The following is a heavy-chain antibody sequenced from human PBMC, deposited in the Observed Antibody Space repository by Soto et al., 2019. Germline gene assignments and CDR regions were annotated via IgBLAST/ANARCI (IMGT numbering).Heavy chain of an antibody. V-gene: IGHV3-33*01. CDR1: GFTFSSYG. D-gene: IGHD6-13*01. J-gene: IGHJ3*02. Sequence: GGSLRLSCAASGFTFSSYGMHWVRQAPGKGLEWVAVIWYDGSNKYYADSVKGRFTISRDNSKNTLYLQMNSLRAEDTAVYYCAREQGAAAGIDDAFDIWGQGTMVTVSS. CDR2: IWYDGSNK. CDR3: AREQGAAAGIDDAFDI.